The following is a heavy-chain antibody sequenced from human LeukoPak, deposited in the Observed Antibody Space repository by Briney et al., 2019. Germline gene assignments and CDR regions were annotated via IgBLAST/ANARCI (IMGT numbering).Heavy chain of an antibody. CDR1: GGSFSTYY. J-gene: IGHJ6*02. D-gene: IGHD3-3*01. Sequence: SETLSLTCAVYGGSFSTYYWSWIRQPPGKGPEWIGEINHSGSTNYNPSLKSRVTISVDTSQNQFSLKLSSVTAADTAVYYCARYDFWSGFDWGQGTTVTVSS. CDR3: ARYDFWSGFD. V-gene: IGHV4-34*01. CDR2: INHSGST.